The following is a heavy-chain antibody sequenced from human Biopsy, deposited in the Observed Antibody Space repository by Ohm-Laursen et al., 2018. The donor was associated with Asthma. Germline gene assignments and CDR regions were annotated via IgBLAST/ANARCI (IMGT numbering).Heavy chain of an antibody. V-gene: IGHV4/OR15-8*01. Sequence: SVSLSSTCDVFSGTINVSNWWRWARQPPGRGLAWIGHIYHPGNANYNPSLKSRVTMSVDKSKNQFSLKMTSVTAADTSVYFCARRWRSYDSSNYYLDQWGQGTLVTVSS. CDR3: ARRWRSYDSSNYYLDQ. J-gene: IGHJ4*02. CDR2: IYHPGNA. D-gene: IGHD3-22*01. CDR1: SGTINVSNW.